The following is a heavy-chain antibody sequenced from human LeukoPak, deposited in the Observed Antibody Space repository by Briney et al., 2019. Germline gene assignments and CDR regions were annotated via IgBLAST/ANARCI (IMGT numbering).Heavy chain of an antibody. CDR3: ARGSRPRIAVAGACMDV. J-gene: IGHJ6*03. V-gene: IGHV3-23*01. CDR1: AFTSTSYA. Sequence: PGGSLRLSCPAAAFTSTSYAMSCVRQAQGKWLEWVSAISSSGGSTYYADSVKGRFTISRDKAKNSMYLQMNSLRAEETAVYYCARGSRPRIAVAGACMDVWGKGTTVTVSS. CDR2: ISSSGGST. D-gene: IGHD6-19*01.